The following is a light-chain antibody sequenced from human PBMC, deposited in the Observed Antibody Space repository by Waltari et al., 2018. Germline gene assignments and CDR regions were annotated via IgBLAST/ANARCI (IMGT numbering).Light chain of an antibody. CDR2: QDT. V-gene: IGLV3-1*01. CDR3: QALGTGAWV. J-gene: IGLJ3*02. Sequence: YQQQTGQSPLLVIYQDTKRPSEIPERFSGSKSENAATLTITGTQAMDEADYYCQALGTGAWVFGGGTKLTVL.